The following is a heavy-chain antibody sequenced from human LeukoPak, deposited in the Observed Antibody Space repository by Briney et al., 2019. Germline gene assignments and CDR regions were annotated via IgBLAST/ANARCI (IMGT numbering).Heavy chain of an antibody. D-gene: IGHD3-22*01. CDR1: GFTYSIYA. J-gene: IGHJ4*02. Sequence: GGPLRLFCAACGFTYSIYAMRWLRQAPGEGLEWVSFITDSGGSTYYSHSVKGRFTISRDNSKNALYLQMNTLRAEDTAIDYCAKGSSGSRPYYFDYWGQGTLVTVSS. CDR3: AKGSSGSRPYYFDY. CDR2: ITDSGGST. V-gene: IGHV3-23*01.